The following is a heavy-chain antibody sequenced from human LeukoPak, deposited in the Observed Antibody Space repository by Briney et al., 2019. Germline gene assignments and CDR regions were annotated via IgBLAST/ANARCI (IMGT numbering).Heavy chain of an antibody. CDR1: GNSISNFY. Sequence: SETLSLTCSVSGNSISNFYWNWFRQPAGNRLEWIGRLYGSGTTSYNPSLASRVSMSLDTSRNQFSLGLNSVTAADTAVYYCARATYSGDTSYVFDYWGQGTLVSVSS. CDR2: LYGSGTT. CDR3: ARATYSGDTSYVFDY. J-gene: IGHJ4*02. D-gene: IGHD1-26*01. V-gene: IGHV4-4*07.